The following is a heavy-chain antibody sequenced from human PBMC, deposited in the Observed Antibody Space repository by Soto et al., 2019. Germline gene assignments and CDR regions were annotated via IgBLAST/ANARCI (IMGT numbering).Heavy chain of an antibody. CDR2: VFYSGST. Sequence: SDTLSLTCTVSGGSISSSAYSWAWIRQPPGKGLEWIGSVFYSGSTHNNPSLKSRVTISVDTSKNQFSLRLSSVTAADTAVYYCARHLFRSSWYWFDPWGQGTLVTVSS. J-gene: IGHJ5*02. V-gene: IGHV4-39*01. D-gene: IGHD6-13*01. CDR3: ARHLFRSSWYWFDP. CDR1: GGSISSSAYS.